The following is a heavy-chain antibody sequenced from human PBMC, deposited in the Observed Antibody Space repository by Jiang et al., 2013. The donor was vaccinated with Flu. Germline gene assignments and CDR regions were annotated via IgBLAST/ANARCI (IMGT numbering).Heavy chain of an antibody. Sequence: PGGSLRLSCAASGFTFSSYAMSWVRQAPGKGLEWVSAISGSGGSTYYADSVKGRFTISRDNSKNTLYLQMNSLRAEDTAVYYCAKDPIACGGDCYSVNNWFDPWGQGTLVTVSS. J-gene: IGHJ5*02. CDR2: ISGSGGST. D-gene: IGHD2-21*01. V-gene: IGHV3-23*01. CDR1: GFTFSSYA. CDR3: AKDPIACGGDCYSVNNWFDP.